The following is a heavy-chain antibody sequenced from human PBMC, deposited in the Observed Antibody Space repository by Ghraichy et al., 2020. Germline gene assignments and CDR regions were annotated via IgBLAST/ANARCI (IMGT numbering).Heavy chain of an antibody. D-gene: IGHD3-10*01. J-gene: IGHJ6*02. Sequence: GGSLRLSCAASGFTFSSYAMSWVRQAPGKGLEWVSAISGSGGSTYYADSVKGRFTISRDNSKNTLYLQMNSLRAEDTAVYYCAAEVNAYYYYDYGIDVWGQGTRVTVSS. V-gene: IGHV3-23*01. CDR1: GFTFSSYA. CDR3: AAEVNAYYYYDYGIDV. CDR2: ISGSGGST.